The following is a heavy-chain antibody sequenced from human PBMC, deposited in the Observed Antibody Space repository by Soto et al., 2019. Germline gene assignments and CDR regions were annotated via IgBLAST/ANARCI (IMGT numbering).Heavy chain of an antibody. D-gene: IGHD5-18*01. CDR2: IIPMFGTE. CDR1: GGTFSTYA. Sequence: QVQLVQSGAEVKKTESSVKVSCKAPGGTFSTYAISWVRQSPGQGLEWMGGIIPMFGTENYAQRFQDRVTITADESTNTVYMELSSLRSEDTAVYFCASGIQLWLRRINNGYSGWGQGTLVTVSS. V-gene: IGHV1-69*12. CDR3: ASGIQLWLRRINNGYSG. J-gene: IGHJ4*02.